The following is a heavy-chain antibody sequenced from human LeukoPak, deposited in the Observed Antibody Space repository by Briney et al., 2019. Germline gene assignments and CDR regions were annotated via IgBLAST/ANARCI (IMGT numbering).Heavy chain of an antibody. D-gene: IGHD3-3*01. J-gene: IGHJ4*02. CDR2: IYWDDDK. CDR1: GVSLSTSGVG. Sequence: ESGPTLVHPTQTLTLTCTFSGVSLSTSGVGVGWIRQPPGKALEWLALIYWDDDKRYSPSLKSRLNITNDTSKNQVVLTMTNMDPVDTATYYCALHSEVGVVNDYWGQGTLVTVPS. V-gene: IGHV2-5*02. CDR3: ALHSEVGVVNDY.